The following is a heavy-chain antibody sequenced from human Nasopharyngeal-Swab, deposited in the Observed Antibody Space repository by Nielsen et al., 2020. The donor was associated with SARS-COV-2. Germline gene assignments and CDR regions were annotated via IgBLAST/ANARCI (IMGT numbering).Heavy chain of an antibody. J-gene: IGHJ4*02. CDR2: INHSGST. CDR3: ARDRAGVIMASLYFDY. D-gene: IGHD3-3*01. V-gene: IGHV4-34*01. Sequence: SETLSLTCAVFGGSFSGYYWSWIRQPPGQGLEWIGEINHSGSTNYNPSLKSRVTISVDTSKNQFSLRLSSVTAEDTAVYYCARDRAGVIMASLYFDYWGQGTLVTVSS. CDR1: GGSFSGYY.